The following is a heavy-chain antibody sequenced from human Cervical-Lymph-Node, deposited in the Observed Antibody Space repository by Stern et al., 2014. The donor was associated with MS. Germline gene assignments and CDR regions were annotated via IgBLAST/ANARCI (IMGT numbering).Heavy chain of an antibody. D-gene: IGHD2-15*01. CDR1: GFTFSTYV. J-gene: IGHJ6*02. Sequence: VQLLESGGGVVQPGTSLRLSCAASGFTFSTYVMHWVRQAPGKGLEWVALISHDGTYKDYADSVKGRLTISRDNSKSTLDLQMNGLRAEDTAVYYCAGGLEYCSGGKCYRPTDVWGQGTTVTVSS. V-gene: IGHV3-30-3*01. CDR2: ISHDGTYK. CDR3: AGGLEYCSGGKCYRPTDV.